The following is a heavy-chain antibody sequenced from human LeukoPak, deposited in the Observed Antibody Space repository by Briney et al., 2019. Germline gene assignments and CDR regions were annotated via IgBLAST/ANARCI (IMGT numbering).Heavy chain of an antibody. CDR3: DTLMRVIP. V-gene: IGHV3-21*04. D-gene: IGHD2-8*01. Sequence: GGSLRLSCAASGFTFSSYSMNWVRQAPGKGLEWISYISSGSSSTYYADSVKGRFTISRDNAKSSLYLQMNCLTAEDTAVYYCDTLMRVIPWAKGTRVTVP. CDR1: GFTFSSYS. CDR2: ISSGSSST. J-gene: IGHJ5*02.